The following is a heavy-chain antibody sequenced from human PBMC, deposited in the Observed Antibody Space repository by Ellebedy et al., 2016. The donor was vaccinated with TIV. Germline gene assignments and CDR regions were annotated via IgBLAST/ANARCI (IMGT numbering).Heavy chain of an antibody. J-gene: IGHJ4*02. Sequence: ASVKVSXXASGYTFTSYGISWVRQAPGQGLEWMGWISAYNGNTNYAQKLQGRVTMTTDTSTSTAYMELRSLRSDDTAVYYCARDWALPGAARGPSDYWGQGTLVTVSS. CDR2: ISAYNGNT. CDR1: GYTFTSYG. CDR3: ARDWALPGAARGPSDY. V-gene: IGHV1-18*01. D-gene: IGHD6-6*01.